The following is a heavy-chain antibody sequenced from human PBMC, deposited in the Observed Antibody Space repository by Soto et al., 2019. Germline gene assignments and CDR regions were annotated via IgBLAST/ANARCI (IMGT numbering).Heavy chain of an antibody. J-gene: IGHJ6*02. D-gene: IGHD3-10*01. CDR1: GIPVSSNY. CDR2: LHSGGDT. Sequence: EVQLVESGGGLVQPGGSLRFSCAASGIPVSSNYMTWVRQAPGKGLEWVSVLHSGGDTYYANSVKGRFTISRHDSTNTLFLQMNSLTPEDTAVYYCARDGPYYYASRMDVWGQGTTVTVSS. V-gene: IGHV3-53*04. CDR3: ARDGPYYYASRMDV.